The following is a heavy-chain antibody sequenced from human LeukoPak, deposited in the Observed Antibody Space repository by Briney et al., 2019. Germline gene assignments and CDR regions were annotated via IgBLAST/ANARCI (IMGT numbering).Heavy chain of an antibody. CDR2: IYWDDDK. J-gene: IGHJ3*02. CDR1: GFSLSTSGVG. Sequence: SGPTLVNPTQTLTLTCTFSGFSLSTSGVGVGWIRQPPGKALEWLALIYWDDDKRYSPSLKSRLTITKDTSKNQVVLTMTNMDPVDTATYYCAHSTYGDYPPHYDAFDIWGQGTMVTVSS. D-gene: IGHD4-17*01. CDR3: AHSTYGDYPPHYDAFDI. V-gene: IGHV2-5*02.